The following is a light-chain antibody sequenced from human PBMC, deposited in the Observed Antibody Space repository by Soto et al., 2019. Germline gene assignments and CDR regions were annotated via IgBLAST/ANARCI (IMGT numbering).Light chain of an antibody. CDR3: QRRSNWPSLI. V-gene: IGKV3-11*01. Sequence: EIVLTQSPATLSLSPGERATLSCRASQSVGTFLVWYQQKPGQDPRLLIHEASIRATGIPDRFRGSRSGTDFTLTNSSLGPEDFGVYYCQRRSNWPSLIFGGGTKVEIK. J-gene: IGKJ4*01. CDR1: QSVGTF. CDR2: EAS.